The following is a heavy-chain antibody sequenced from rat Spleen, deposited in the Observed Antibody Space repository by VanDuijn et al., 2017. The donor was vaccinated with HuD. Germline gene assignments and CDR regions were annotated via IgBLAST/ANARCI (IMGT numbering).Heavy chain of an antibody. D-gene: IGHD1-4*01. CDR3: ARHTRVFWFAY. J-gene: IGHJ3*01. V-gene: IGHV5-17*01. CDR2: IVDDGSNT. Sequence: EVQLVESDGGLVQPGRSLKLSCAASGFTFSDYTMAWVRQAPKKGLEWVAAIVDDGSNTFYRDSVKGRFIISRDNAKSTLYLQVDGLRSEDTAIYYCARHTRVFWFAYWGQGTLVTVSS. CDR1: GFTFSDYT.